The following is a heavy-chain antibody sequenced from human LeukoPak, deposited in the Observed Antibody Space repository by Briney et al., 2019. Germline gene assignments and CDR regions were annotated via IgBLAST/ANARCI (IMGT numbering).Heavy chain of an antibody. Sequence: GGSLRLSCAASGFTFSSYWMSWVRQAPGKGLEWVANIKQDGSEKYYVGSVKGRFTISRDNAKNSLYLQMNSLRAEDTAVYYCARERGSHCFDYWGQGTLVTVSS. V-gene: IGHV3-7*01. CDR3: ARERGSHCFDY. CDR1: GFTFSSYW. CDR2: IKQDGSEK. D-gene: IGHD3-10*01. J-gene: IGHJ4*02.